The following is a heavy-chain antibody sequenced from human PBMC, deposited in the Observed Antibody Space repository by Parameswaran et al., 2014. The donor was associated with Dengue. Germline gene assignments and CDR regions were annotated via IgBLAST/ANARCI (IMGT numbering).Heavy chain of an antibody. CDR2: ISSGSSYR. D-gene: IGHD5-24*01. Sequence: GGSLRLSCVASGFIFADDYMNWIRQAPGKGLEWVSYISSGSSYRNHADSVKGRFTVSRDNAKNLLFLQMNNLRAEDAAVYYCARVRGSGPRSGYNMDVWGQGTTVTVSS. V-gene: IGHV3-11*05. J-gene: IGHJ6*02. CDR3: ARVRGSGPRSGYNMDV. CDR1: GFIFADDY.